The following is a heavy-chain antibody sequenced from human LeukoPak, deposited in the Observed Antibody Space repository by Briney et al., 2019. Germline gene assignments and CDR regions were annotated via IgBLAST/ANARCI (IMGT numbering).Heavy chain of an antibody. CDR2: ISAYNGDT. V-gene: IGHV1-18*01. CDR1: GGTFSSYA. J-gene: IGHJ4*02. D-gene: IGHD4-17*01. Sequence: ASVKVSCKASGGTFSSYAISWVRQAPGQGLEWMGWISAYNGDTNYAQKLQGRVTMTTDTSTSTAYMELRSLRSDDTAVYYCARDHYGDYEGDYWGQGTLVTASS. CDR3: ARDHYGDYEGDY.